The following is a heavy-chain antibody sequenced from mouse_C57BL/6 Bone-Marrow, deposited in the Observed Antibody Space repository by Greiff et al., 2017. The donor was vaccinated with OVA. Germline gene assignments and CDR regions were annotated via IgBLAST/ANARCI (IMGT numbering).Heavy chain of an antibody. V-gene: IGHV1-15*01. CDR3: TRFYYEAMDY. CDR2: IDPETGGT. D-gene: IGHD2-4*01. CDR1: GYTFTDYE. Sequence: VKLQESGAELVRPGASVTLSCKASGYTFTDYEMHWVKQTPVHGLEWIGAIDPETGGTAYNQKFKGKAILTADKSSSTAYMELRSLTSEDSAVYYCTRFYYEAMDYWGQGTSVTVSS. J-gene: IGHJ4*01.